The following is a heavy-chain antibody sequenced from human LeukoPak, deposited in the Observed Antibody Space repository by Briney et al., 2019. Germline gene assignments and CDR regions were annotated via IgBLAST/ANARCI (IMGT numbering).Heavy chain of an antibody. D-gene: IGHD2-2*01. CDR1: GGSISSGGYY. V-gene: IGHV4-31*03. J-gene: IGHJ5*02. CDR2: IYYSGST. CDR3: ARAVLSTQYNWFDP. Sequence: SQTLSLTCTVSGGSISSGGYYWSWIRQHPGKGLEWIGYIYYSGSTYFNPSLKSRVTISVDTSKNQSSLKLSSVTAADTAVYYCARAVLSTQYNWFDPWGQGTLVTVSS.